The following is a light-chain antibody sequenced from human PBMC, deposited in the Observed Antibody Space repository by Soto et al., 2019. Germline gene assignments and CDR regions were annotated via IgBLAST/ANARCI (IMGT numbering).Light chain of an antibody. CDR2: AAS. CDR1: QGISSY. CDR3: QQLNSYPLT. V-gene: IGKV1-9*01. J-gene: IGKJ4*01. Sequence: DIQLTQSPSFLSASVGDRVTITCRASQGISSYLAWYQQKPGKAPKLLIYAASTLQSGVPSRFSGSGSGTELTLTISSLQPEDFATYYCQQLNSYPLTFGGGTKVEIE.